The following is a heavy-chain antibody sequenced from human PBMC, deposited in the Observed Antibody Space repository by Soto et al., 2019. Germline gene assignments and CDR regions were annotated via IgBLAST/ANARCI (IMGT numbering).Heavy chain of an antibody. D-gene: IGHD6-19*01. CDR2: IYPGDSDT. CDR3: ASASIAVAGQFYYYYGMDV. V-gene: IGHV5-51*01. J-gene: IGHJ6*02. CDR1: GYSFTSYW. Sequence: GESLKISCKGSGYSFTSYWIGWVRQMPGKGLEWMGIIYPGDSDTRYSPSFQGQVTISADKSISTAYLQWSSLKASDTAMYYCASASIAVAGQFYYYYGMDVWGQGTAVTAP.